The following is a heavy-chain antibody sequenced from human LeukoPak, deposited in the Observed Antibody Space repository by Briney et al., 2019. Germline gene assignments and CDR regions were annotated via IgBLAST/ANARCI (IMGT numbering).Heavy chain of an antibody. CDR1: GFTFSAFA. D-gene: IGHD2-2*02. V-gene: IGHV3-30*03. J-gene: IGHJ4*02. CDR2: ILYDGSNK. Sequence: GGSLRLSCAASGFTFSAFAMHWVRQAPGKGLEWVAVILYDGSNKYYADSVKGRLTISRDNSKNTLSLQVNSLRSEDTAVYYCARGAWAIVDYWGQGTLVTVSS. CDR3: ARGAWAIVDY.